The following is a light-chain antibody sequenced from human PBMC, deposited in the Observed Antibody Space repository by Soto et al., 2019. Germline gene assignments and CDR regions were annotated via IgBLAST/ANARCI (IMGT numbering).Light chain of an antibody. J-gene: IGKJ3*01. Sequence: DIQMTQSPSTLSASVGDIVTITCRASQSISSWLAWYQQKPGKAPKLLIYKASSLESGVPSRFSGSGSVTEFTLTISSLQPDDFATYYCQQYNSYPFTLGPGTKVDIK. V-gene: IGKV1-5*03. CDR2: KAS. CDR1: QSISSW. CDR3: QQYNSYPFT.